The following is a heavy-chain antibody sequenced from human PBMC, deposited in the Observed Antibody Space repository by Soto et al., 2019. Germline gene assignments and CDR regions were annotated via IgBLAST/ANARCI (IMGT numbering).Heavy chain of an antibody. D-gene: IGHD2-21*02. CDR1: GFTFSSYA. CDR2: ISGSGGST. J-gene: IGHJ4*02. Sequence: EVQLLESGGGLVQPGGSLRLSCAASGFTFSSYAMSWVRQAPGKGLEWVSAISGSGGSTYYADSVKGRFTISRDNSKNTLYLQMNSLRAEDTAVYYCAKDSPPSLSRGPPGDYYWVYWGQGTLVTVSS. V-gene: IGHV3-23*01. CDR3: AKDSPPSLSRGPPGDYYWVY.